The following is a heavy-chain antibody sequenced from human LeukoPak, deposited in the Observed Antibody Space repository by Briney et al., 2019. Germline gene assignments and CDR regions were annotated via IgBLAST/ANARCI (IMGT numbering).Heavy chain of an antibody. V-gene: IGHV3-23*01. J-gene: IGHJ4*02. D-gene: IGHD6-19*01. CDR3: AKKYGVTVYGSGLNYFDY. CDR2: IGGSGSRT. Sequence: GGSLRLSCAASGFAFSSYAMSWVRQAPGKSLEWVSGIGGSGSRTYYADSVKGRFTISRNNSKNTLYLQMNSLRAEDTAIYYCAKKYGVTVYGSGLNYFDYWGQGTLVTVSS. CDR1: GFAFSSYA.